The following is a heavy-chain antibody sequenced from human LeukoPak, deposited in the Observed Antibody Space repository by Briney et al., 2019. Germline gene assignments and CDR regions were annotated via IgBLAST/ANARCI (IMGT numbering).Heavy chain of an antibody. CDR3: ACRKYYSTWSDP. CDR1: GYDFSTYW. CDR2: IYPADSTT. J-gene: IGHJ5*02. D-gene: IGHD3-10*01. V-gene: IGHV5-51*01. Sequence: GGALKISFKGFGYDFSTYWIGWGRPVPGEGLGWMGIIYPADSTTHYSRSFQGQVTISVDKSISTAYLQWSSLKASDTAMYYCACRKYYSTWSDPWGQGTLVTV.